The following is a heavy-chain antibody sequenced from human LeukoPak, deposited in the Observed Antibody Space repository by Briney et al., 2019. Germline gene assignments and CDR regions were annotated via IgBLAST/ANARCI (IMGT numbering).Heavy chain of an antibody. CDR3: ASLSYCSGGSCTEFDY. Sequence: SETLSLTCSVSGYPISRGYDWGWIRQPPGKGLEWIGRFYQSGSTYYNPSLKSRGTITIDTSKNQFSLKLSSVTAADTAVYYCASLSYCSGGSCTEFDYWGQGTLVTVSS. D-gene: IGHD2-15*01. V-gene: IGHV4-38-2*02. CDR2: FYQSGST. CDR1: GYPISRGYD. J-gene: IGHJ4*02.